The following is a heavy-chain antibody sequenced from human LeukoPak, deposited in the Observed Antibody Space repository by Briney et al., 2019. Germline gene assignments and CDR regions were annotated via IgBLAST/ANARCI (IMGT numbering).Heavy chain of an antibody. D-gene: IGHD5-24*01. CDR2: IYYSGST. V-gene: IGHV4-30-4*08. CDR1: GGSISVGTYY. J-gene: IGHJ3*02. Sequence: SETLSLTCTVSGGSISVGTYYWSWIRQPPGKGLEWIGYIYYSGSTYYNPSLKSRVSISVDTSKNQFSLKLSSVTAADTAVFYCARDRDGYNLEAFDIWGQGTMVTVSS. CDR3: ARDRDGYNLEAFDI.